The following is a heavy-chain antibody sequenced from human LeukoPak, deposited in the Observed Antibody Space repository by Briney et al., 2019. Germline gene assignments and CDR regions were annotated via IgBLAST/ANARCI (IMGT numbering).Heavy chain of an antibody. J-gene: IGHJ4*02. D-gene: IGHD2-2*01. V-gene: IGHV3-30*02. CDR1: GFTFSSYG. Sequence: GGSLRLSCAASGFTFSSYGMHWVRQAPGKGLEWVAFIRYDGSNKYYADSVKGRFTISRDNSKNTLYLQMNSLRAEDTAVYYCDCSSTSCYAAGDYWGQGTLVTVSS. CDR2: IRYDGSNK. CDR3: DCSSTSCYAAGDY.